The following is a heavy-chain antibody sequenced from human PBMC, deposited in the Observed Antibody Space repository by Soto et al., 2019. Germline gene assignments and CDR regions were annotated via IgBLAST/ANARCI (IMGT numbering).Heavy chain of an antibody. J-gene: IGHJ6*02. CDR1: GFTFNTYT. CDR3: ARVSGFYFYAMDV. Sequence: QVQLVESGGGVVQPGGSLRLSCAASGFTFNTYTIDWVRQVPGKGLEWVAVISYDGSKIFYADSVKGRFTISRDNSKNTLYLQLYSLRPEDTAIYHCARVSGFYFYAMDVWGQGTSVTVSS. D-gene: IGHD3-3*01. CDR2: ISYDGSKI. V-gene: IGHV3-30*01.